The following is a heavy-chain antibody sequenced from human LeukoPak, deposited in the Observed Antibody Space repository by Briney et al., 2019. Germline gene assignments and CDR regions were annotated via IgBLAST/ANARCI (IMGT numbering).Heavy chain of an antibody. CDR3: AKNRGGYSGGGDF. J-gene: IGHJ4*02. Sequence: GGSLRLSCAASGFTFSSYAMSWVRQAPGKGLEWVSGIRASGAGTYYADSAKGRFTISRDNSKNTLYLQMNSLRAEDTAVYYCAKNRGGYSGGGDFWGQGTLVTVSS. CDR2: IRASGAGT. V-gene: IGHV3-23*01. CDR1: GFTFSSYA. D-gene: IGHD6-19*01.